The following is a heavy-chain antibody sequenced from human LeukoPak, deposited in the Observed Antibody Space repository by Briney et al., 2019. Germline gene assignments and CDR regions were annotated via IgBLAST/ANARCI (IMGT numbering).Heavy chain of an antibody. CDR1: GFTFGSYW. CDR3: AKAELTIFGVVRHSDY. V-gene: IGHV3-23*01. CDR2: ISGSGGST. D-gene: IGHD3-3*01. J-gene: IGHJ4*02. Sequence: GGSLRLSCAASGFTFGSYWMSWVRQAPGKGLEWVSAISGSGGSTYYADSVKGRFTISRDNSKNTLYLQMNSLRAEDTAVYYCAKAELTIFGVVRHSDYWGQGTLVTVSS.